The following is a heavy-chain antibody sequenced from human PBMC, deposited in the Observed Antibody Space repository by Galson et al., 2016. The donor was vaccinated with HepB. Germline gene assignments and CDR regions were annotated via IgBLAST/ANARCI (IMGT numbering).Heavy chain of an antibody. J-gene: IGHJ4*02. CDR2: IWYDGSKK. D-gene: IGHD4-23*01. CDR3: AGYGGNSV. Sequence: SLRLSCAASGFTFSNYGMHWVRQTPGKGLEWVALIWYDGSKKYYADSVKGRFTISRDNSKNTLYLQMNSRRTEDTAVYYCAGYGGNSVWGQGTLVTVSS. V-gene: IGHV3-33*01. CDR1: GFTFSNYG.